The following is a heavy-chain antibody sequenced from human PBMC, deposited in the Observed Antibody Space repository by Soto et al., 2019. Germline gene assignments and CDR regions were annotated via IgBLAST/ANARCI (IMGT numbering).Heavy chain of an antibody. Sequence: QVQLQESGPGLVKPSETLSLTCTVSSGSIITYYWSWIRQTPGKGLEWIGFIDYSGSTNYNSFLKSRVTMSVDMSRQQLSLRLHSVTAADTAVYYGGSRLTLATTTGEAFDLWGQGTMVTFSS. CDR2: IDYSGST. CDR1: SGSIITYY. J-gene: IGHJ3*01. V-gene: IGHV4-59*01. D-gene: IGHD4-17*01. CDR3: GSRLTLATTTGEAFDL.